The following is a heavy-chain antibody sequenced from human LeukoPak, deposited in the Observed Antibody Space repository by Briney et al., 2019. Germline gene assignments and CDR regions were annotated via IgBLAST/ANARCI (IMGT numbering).Heavy chain of an antibody. D-gene: IGHD3-10*01. J-gene: IGHJ4*02. CDR3: AIGRFDPSWQKGSFDY. Sequence: GGSLRLSCAASGFTFSSYSMNWVRQAPGKGLEWVSSISSSSSYIYYADSVKGRFTISRDNAKNSLYLQMNSLRAEDMAVYYCAIGRFDPSWQKGSFDYWGQGTLVTVSS. CDR1: GFTFSSYS. V-gene: IGHV3-21*01. CDR2: ISSSSSYI.